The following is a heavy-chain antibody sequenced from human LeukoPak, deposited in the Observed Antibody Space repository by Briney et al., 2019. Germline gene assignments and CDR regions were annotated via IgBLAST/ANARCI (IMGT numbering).Heavy chain of an antibody. J-gene: IGHJ4*02. CDR3: ARELSD. D-gene: IGHD2/OR15-2a*01. CDR2: ISSNGGST. Sequence: GGSLRLSCAASGFTLSSYAMHWVRQAPGKGLEYVSAISSNGGSTYYANSVKGRFTISRDNSKNTLYLQMGSLRAEDMAVYYCARELSDWGQGTLVTVSS. CDR1: GFTLSSYA. V-gene: IGHV3-64*01.